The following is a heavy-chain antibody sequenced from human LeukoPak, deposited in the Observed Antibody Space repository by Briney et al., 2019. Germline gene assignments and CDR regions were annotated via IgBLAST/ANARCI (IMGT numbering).Heavy chain of an antibody. Sequence: GGSLRLSCAASGFILSNYWMSWVRQAPGKGLEWVANINQDGSDKYYVDSVMGRFTISKDNAKNSVYLQMNSLRPEDTAIYYCAWYGVTHGLDVWGQGTTVTVSS. J-gene: IGHJ6*02. CDR1: GFILSNYW. CDR3: AWYGVTHGLDV. V-gene: IGHV3-7*01. CDR2: INQDGSDK. D-gene: IGHD3-10*01.